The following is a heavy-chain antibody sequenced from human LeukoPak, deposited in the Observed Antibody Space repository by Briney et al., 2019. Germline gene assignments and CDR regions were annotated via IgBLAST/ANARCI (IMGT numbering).Heavy chain of an antibody. V-gene: IGHV6-1*01. D-gene: IGHD6-19*01. CDR2: TFYRSKWCN. CDR1: GDSVSSNSAA. Sequence: SQTLSLTCAVSGDSVSSNSAAWNWIRQSPSRGLEWLGRTFYRSKWCNDYAVSVKSRITINPDTSKNQFSLQLNSVTPEDTAVYYCARKLGSSSGWNYFDYWGQGTLVTVSS. J-gene: IGHJ4*02. CDR3: ARKLGSSSGWNYFDY.